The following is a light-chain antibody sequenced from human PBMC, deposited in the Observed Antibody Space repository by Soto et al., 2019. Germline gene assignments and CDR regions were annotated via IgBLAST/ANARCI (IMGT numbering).Light chain of an antibody. V-gene: IGLV1-47*02. J-gene: IGLJ3*02. CDR1: ISNIGNNY. CDR3: AAWDDSLSGRV. Sequence: QSVLTQPPSASGTPGQRVTISCSGSISNIGNNYVSWYQHLPGMAPKLLIYSNNQRPSGVPDRFSASKSGTSASLAISGLRSADEADYYCAAWDDSLSGRVFGGGTKVTVL. CDR2: SNN.